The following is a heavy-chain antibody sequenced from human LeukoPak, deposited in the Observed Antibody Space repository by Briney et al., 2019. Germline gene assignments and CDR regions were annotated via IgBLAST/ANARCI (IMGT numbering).Heavy chain of an antibody. CDR1: GFTFSSYV. J-gene: IGHJ4*02. CDR2: ISGSGGST. CDR3: AKGEFDYDFWSGYYFPFDY. Sequence: GGSLRLSCAASGFTFSSYVMSWVRQAPGKGLEWVSAISGSGGSTYYADSVKGRFTISRDNSKNTLYLQMNSLRAEDTAVYYCAKGEFDYDFWSGYYFPFDYWGQGTLVTVSS. D-gene: IGHD3-3*01. V-gene: IGHV3-23*01.